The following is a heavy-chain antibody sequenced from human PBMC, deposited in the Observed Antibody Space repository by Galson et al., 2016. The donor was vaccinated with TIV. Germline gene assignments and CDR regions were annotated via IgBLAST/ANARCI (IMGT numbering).Heavy chain of an antibody. CDR3: ARGVTDYYDSSGFSPNFDY. D-gene: IGHD3-22*01. V-gene: IGHV4-30-4*01. CDR1: GGSFSSDNHC. CDR2: IFYSGST. J-gene: IGHJ4*02. Sequence: TLSLTCGVSGGSFSSDNHCWSWIRQPPGKGLEWIGYIFYSGSTAYNSALRSRLTISIDTSTNQFSLRLTSVTAADTAVYYCARGVTDYYDSSGFSPNFDYWGQGALVTVSS.